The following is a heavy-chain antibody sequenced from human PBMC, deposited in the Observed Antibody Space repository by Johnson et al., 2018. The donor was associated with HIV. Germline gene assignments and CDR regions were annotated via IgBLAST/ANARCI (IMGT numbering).Heavy chain of an antibody. V-gene: IGHV3-66*01. CDR1: GFAVSGYY. Sequence: VQLVESGGGLVRPGGSLRLSCVASGFAVSGYYMSWVRQAPGKGLEWVSVLFSGDTTYYADSVNGRFTISRDNSKNTLYLQMNSLRDDDTAVYYCARAVARGQWLATGYIWGQGTMVTVSS. J-gene: IGHJ3*02. CDR3: ARAVARGQWLATGYI. D-gene: IGHD6-19*01. CDR2: LFSGDTT.